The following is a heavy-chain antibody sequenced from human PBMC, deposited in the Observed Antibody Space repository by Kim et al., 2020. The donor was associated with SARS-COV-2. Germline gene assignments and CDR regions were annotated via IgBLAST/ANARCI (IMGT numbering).Heavy chain of an antibody. V-gene: IGHV3-11*01. J-gene: IGHJ6*02. CDR3: AGPVTTTLHDYYGMDV. D-gene: IGHD4-4*01. Sequence: GGSLRLSCAASGFTFSDYYMSWIRQAPGKGLEWVSYISSSGSTIYYADSVKGRFTISRDNAKNSLYLQMNSLRAEDTAVYYCAGPVTTTLHDYYGMDVWGQGTTVTVSS. CDR1: GFTFSDYY. CDR2: ISSSGSTI.